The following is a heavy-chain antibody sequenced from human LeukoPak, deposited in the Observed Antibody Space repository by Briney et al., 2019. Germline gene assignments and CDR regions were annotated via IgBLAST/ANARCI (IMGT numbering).Heavy chain of an antibody. Sequence: SETLSLTCTVSGGSISSYYWSWIRQPPGKGLEWIGYIYYSGSTNYNPSLKSRVTISVDTSKNQFSLKLSSVTAADTAVYYCVRGSGLLDYWGQGTLVTVSS. CDR2: IYYSGST. J-gene: IGHJ4*02. CDR1: GGSISSYY. CDR3: VRGSGLLDY. D-gene: IGHD5-18*01. V-gene: IGHV4-59*01.